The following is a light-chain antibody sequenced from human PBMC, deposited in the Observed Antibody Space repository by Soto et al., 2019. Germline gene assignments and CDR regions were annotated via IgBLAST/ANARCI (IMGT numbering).Light chain of an antibody. J-gene: IGKJ5*01. V-gene: IGKV1-9*01. CDR3: QHLDSYST. CDR1: QGSSSY. CDR2: AAS. Sequence: DIQLTQSPSFLSASVGDRVTITCRASQGSSSYLAWYQQKPGKTPKLLIYAASTLQSGVPSRFSGSGSGTEFTLTISSLQPEDFATYYCQHLDSYSTVGQGTRLEIK.